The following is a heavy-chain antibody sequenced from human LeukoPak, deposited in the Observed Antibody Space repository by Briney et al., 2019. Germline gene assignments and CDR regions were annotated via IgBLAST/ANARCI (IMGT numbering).Heavy chain of an antibody. CDR1: GFTVSSNY. CDR3: ARGAGITGTGPTCNDY. V-gene: IGHV3-53*01. D-gene: IGHD1-20*01. Sequence: VGSLRLSCAASGFTVSSNYMTWVRQAPGKGLEWVSVIYSGGRTDYGDSVKGRFTISRDDAKNSLYLQMNSLRAEDTAVYYCARGAGITGTGPTCNDYWGQGTLVTVPS. CDR2: IYSGGRT. J-gene: IGHJ4*02.